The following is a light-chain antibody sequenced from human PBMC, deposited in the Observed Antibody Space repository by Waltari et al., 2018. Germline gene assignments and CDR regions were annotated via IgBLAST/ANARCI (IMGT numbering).Light chain of an antibody. Sequence: SCRASQSVSKYLAWYQQKPGQAPGLLIYDASTRATGIPDRFSATGWGTDFSLSISRLEPEDFAVYYCQKYGTLPATFGQGTKVQMK. J-gene: IGKJ1*01. V-gene: IGKV3-20*01. CDR3: QKYGTLPAT. CDR2: DAS. CDR1: QSVSKY.